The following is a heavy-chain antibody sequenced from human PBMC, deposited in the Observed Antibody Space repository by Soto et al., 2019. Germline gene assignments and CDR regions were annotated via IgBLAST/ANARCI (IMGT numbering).Heavy chain of an antibody. Sequence: RGESLKISCKGSGYTFTNYWIGWVRQMPGKGLEWMGIIYPGDSDTRYSPSFQGQVTISADKSISTAYLQWSSLKASDTAMYYCARLSCSSSSCYGRDKYYYYYGMDVWGQGTTVTVSS. CDR1: GYTFTNYW. V-gene: IGHV5-51*01. CDR2: IYPGDSDT. CDR3: ARLSCSSSSCYGRDKYYYYYGMDV. J-gene: IGHJ6*02. D-gene: IGHD2-2*01.